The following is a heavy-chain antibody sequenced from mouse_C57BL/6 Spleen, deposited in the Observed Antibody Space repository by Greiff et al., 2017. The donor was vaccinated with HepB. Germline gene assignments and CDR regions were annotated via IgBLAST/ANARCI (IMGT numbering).Heavy chain of an antibody. D-gene: IGHD2-2*01. CDR3: ARRGGYDWFAY. J-gene: IGHJ3*01. CDR2: IYPGSGST. V-gene: IGHV1-55*01. Sequence: QVQLQQSGAELVKPGASVKMSCKASGYTFTSYWITWVKQRPGQGLEWIGDIYPGSGSTSYNQKFKGKATLTVDQSSSTAYMQLNSLTSEDSAVYYCARRGGYDWFAYWGQGTLVTVSA. CDR1: GYTFTSYW.